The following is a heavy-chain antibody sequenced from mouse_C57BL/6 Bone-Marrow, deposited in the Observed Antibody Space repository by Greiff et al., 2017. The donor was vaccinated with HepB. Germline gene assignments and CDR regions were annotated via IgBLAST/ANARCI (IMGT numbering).Heavy chain of an antibody. J-gene: IGHJ1*03. Sequence: EVKLVESGGGLVQPGGSMKLSCAASGFTFSDAWMDWVRQSPEKGLEWVAEIRNKANNHATYYAESVKGRFTISRDDSKSSVYLQMNSLRSEDTGIYYCTRITPVPHWYFDVWGTGTTVTVSS. CDR3: TRITPVPHWYFDV. CDR2: IRNKANNHAT. CDR1: GFTFSDAW. V-gene: IGHV6-6*01. D-gene: IGHD1-1*01.